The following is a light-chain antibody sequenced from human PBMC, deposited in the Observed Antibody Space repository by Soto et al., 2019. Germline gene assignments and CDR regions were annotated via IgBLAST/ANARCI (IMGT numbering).Light chain of an antibody. CDR2: LGS. J-gene: IGKJ1*01. CDR3: MQALQTPT. V-gene: IGKV2-28*01. CDR1: ESLLHSNGYNY. Sequence: DIGRAQSRLSLPVTPGEPSSSSCRSSESLLHSNGYNYLDWYLQKPGQSPQLLIYLGSNRASGVPDRFSGSGSGTDFTLKISRVEAEDVGVYYCMQALQTPTFGQGTKVDI.